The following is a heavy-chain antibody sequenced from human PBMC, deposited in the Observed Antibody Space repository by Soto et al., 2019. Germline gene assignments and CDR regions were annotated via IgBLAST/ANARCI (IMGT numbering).Heavy chain of an antibody. V-gene: IGHV3-23*01. CDR3: AISPHDKSHDY. Sequence: PGGSLRLSCAASGFTFSSYAMSWVRQAPEKGLEWVSTISSSGGSTYYADSVKGRFTISRDNSKNTLYLQMNSLRAEDTAVYYCAISPHDKSHDYWGQGTLVTVSS. J-gene: IGHJ4*02. CDR2: ISSSGGST. CDR1: GFTFSSYA.